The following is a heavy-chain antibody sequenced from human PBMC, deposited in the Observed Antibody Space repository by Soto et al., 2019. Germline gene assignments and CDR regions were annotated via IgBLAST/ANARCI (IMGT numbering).Heavy chain of an antibody. Sequence: SETLSLTCAVYGGSFSGYYWSWIRQPPGKGLEWIGEINHSGSTNYNPSLKSRVTISVGTSKNQFSLKLSSVTAADTAVYYCARGRQQSNHYYYYYGMDVWGQGTTVTVSS. J-gene: IGHJ6*02. CDR3: ARGRQQSNHYYYYYGMDV. CDR1: GGSFSGYY. V-gene: IGHV4-34*01. CDR2: INHSGST. D-gene: IGHD6-13*01.